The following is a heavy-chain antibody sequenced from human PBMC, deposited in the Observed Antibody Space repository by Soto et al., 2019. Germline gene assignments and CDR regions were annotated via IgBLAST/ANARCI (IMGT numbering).Heavy chain of an antibody. CDR2: INPNSGDT. D-gene: IGHD6-19*01. J-gene: IGHJ3*02. CDR1: GYTFTGYY. V-gene: IGHV1-2*04. CDR3: AREGGSGWRRGAFDI. Sequence: QVQLVQSGAEVKKPGASVKVSCKASGYTFTGYYMHWVRQAPGQGLEWMGWINPNSGDTNYAQKFQGWVTMTRDTSISTAYMELSRLRSDDTAVYYCAREGGSGWRRGAFDIWGQGTMVTVSS.